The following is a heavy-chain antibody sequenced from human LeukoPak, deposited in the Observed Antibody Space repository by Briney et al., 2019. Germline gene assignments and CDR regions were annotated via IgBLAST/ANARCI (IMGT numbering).Heavy chain of an antibody. Sequence: PGGSLRLSCAASGFTFSNYAMSRVRQAPGKGLEWVSSLNDNGAGTYFADSLRGRFTISRDNSKNTLYLQMNSLRVEDTAVYYCAKVPTWFYGAAETADVWGQGTTVTVSS. J-gene: IGHJ6*02. V-gene: IGHV3-23*01. D-gene: IGHD6-13*01. CDR3: AKVPTWFYGAAETADV. CDR2: LNDNGAGT. CDR1: GFTFSNYA.